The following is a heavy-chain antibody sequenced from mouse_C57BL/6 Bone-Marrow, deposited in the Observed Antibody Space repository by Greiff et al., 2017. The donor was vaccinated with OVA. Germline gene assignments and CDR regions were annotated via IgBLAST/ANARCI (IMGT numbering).Heavy chain of an antibody. D-gene: IGHD3-2*02. J-gene: IGHJ4*01. CDR1: GYTFTSSW. CDR2: IDPNSGGT. V-gene: IGHV1-72*01. CDR3: ARERGAQAMGSMDY. Sequence: VKLQQPGAELVKPGDSVKLSCKASGYTFTSSWMHWVKQRPGRGLEWIGRIDPNSGGTKYNEKFKSKATLTVDKPSSTAYMQLSSLTSEDSAVYYCARERGAQAMGSMDYWGQGTSVTVSS.